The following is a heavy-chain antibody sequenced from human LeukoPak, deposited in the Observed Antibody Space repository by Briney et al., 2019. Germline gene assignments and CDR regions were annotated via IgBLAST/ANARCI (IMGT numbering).Heavy chain of an antibody. V-gene: IGHV4-30-4*01. J-gene: IGHJ4*02. CDR2: IYYSGST. CDR1: GGSISSGDYY. CDR3: ARVDYYDSSGYPKLTFDY. Sequence: SETLSLTCTVSGGSISSGDYYWSWIRQPPGTGLEWIGYIYYSGSTYYNPSLKSRVTISVDTSKNQFSLKLSSVTAADTAVYYCARVDYYDSSGYPKLTFDYWGRGTLVTVSS. D-gene: IGHD3-22*01.